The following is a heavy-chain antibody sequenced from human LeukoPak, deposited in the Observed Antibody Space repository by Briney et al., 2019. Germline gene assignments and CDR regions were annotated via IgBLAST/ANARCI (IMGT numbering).Heavy chain of an antibody. J-gene: IGHJ4*02. CDR1: GFTVSSNY. V-gene: IGHV3-66*04. CDR3: ASHYYDSSGYYGYFDY. Sequence: SGGSLRLSCAASGFTVSSNYMSWVRQAPGKGLEWVSVIYSGGSTYYADSVKGGFTISRDNSKNTLYLQMNSLRAEDTAVYYCASHYYDSSGYYGYFDYWGQGTLVTVSS. D-gene: IGHD3-22*01. CDR2: IYSGGST.